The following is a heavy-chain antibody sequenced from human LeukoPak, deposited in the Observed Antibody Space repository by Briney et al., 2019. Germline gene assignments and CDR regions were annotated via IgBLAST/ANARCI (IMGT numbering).Heavy chain of an antibody. J-gene: IGHJ4*02. V-gene: IGHV3-23*01. D-gene: IGHD3-3*01. CDR3: ANSPHNYDFWSGSPTPVDY. Sequence: HPGGSLRLSCAASGFTFSSYGMHWVRQAPGKGLEWVSAISGSGGSTYYADSVKGRFTISRDNSKNTLYLQMNSLRAEDTAVYYCANSPHNYDFWSGSPTPVDYWGQGTLVTVSS. CDR1: GFTFSSYG. CDR2: ISGSGGST.